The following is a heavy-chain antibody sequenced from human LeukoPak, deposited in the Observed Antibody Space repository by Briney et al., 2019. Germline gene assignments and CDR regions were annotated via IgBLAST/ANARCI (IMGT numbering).Heavy chain of an antibody. Sequence: VASLRLSCAASGFTFSNYCMNWVRQAPGQGLEWVANIKHNGGEKSYVDSVKGRVTISRDNAKNSLHLQMNSLRAEDTALYYCAKASWSSNYDFCSGYWAFDCWGQGTLVTVSS. CDR3: AKASWSSNYDFCSGYWAFDC. J-gene: IGHJ4*02. D-gene: IGHD3-3*01. V-gene: IGHV3-7*03. CDR1: GFTFSNYC. CDR2: IKHNGGEK.